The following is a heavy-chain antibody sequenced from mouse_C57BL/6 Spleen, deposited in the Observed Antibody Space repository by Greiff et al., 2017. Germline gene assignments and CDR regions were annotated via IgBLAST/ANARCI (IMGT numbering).Heavy chain of an antibody. V-gene: IGHV1-69*01. J-gene: IGHJ4*01. CDR1: GYTFTSYW. D-gene: IGHD1-1*01. CDR3: AKNYYGSSYGAMDY. CDR2: IDPSDSYT. Sequence: VQLQQPGAELVMPGASVKLSCKASGYTFTSYWMHWVKQRPGQGLEWIGEIDPSDSYTNYNQKFKGKSKLTVDKSSSTAYMQLSSLTSEDSAVYYCAKNYYGSSYGAMDYWGQGTSVTVAS.